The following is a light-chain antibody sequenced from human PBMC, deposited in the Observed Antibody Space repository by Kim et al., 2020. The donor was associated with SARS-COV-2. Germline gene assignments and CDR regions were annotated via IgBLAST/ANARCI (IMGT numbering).Light chain of an antibody. CDR1: QSVDNN. CDR3: HQYNNWPYT. J-gene: IGKJ2*01. CDR2: GAS. Sequence: SPGERATLSCRASQSVDNNFLAWYQQKPGQAPRLLIYGASTRATGFPARFSGSGSGTEFTLTISSLQSEDFAVYYCHQYNNWPYTFGQGTKLEI. V-gene: IGKV3-15*01.